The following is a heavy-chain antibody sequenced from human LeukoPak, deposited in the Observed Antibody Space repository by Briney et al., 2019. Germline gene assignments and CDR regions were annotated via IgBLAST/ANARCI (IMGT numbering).Heavy chain of an antibody. V-gene: IGHV4-34*01. J-gene: IGHJ4*02. CDR2: INHSGST. CDR3: ARSYCSSTSCMRYYFDY. D-gene: IGHD2-2*01. Sequence: SETLSLTCAVYGGSFSGYYWSWIRQPPGKGLEWIGEINHSGSTNYNPSLKSRVTISVDTSKNQFSLKLSSVTAADTAVYYCARSYCSSTSCMRYYFDYWGQGTLVTVSS. CDR1: GGSFSGYY.